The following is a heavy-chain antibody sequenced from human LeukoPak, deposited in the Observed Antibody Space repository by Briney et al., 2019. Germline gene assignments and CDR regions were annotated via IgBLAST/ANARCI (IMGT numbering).Heavy chain of an antibody. CDR2: IYYSGST. CDR1: GGSISSYY. D-gene: IGHD2-2*01. Sequence: SEALSLTCTVSGGSISSYYWSWIRQPPGKGLEWVGYIYYSGSTNYNPSLKSRVTISVDTSKNQFSLKLSSVTAADTAVYYCARAGEVEYQLLGYYYYYYMDVWGKGTTVTVSS. J-gene: IGHJ6*03. V-gene: IGHV4-59*01. CDR3: ARAGEVEYQLLGYYYYYYMDV.